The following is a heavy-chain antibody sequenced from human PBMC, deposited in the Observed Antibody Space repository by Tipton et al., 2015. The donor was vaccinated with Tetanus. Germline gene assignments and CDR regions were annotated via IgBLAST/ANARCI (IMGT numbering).Heavy chain of an antibody. D-gene: IGHD2-15*01. CDR1: GFTFSSYA. J-gene: IGHJ4*02. CDR3: ATGYCSGGSCSPAFRFDY. V-gene: IGHV3-23*01. CDR2: ISGSGGST. Sequence: CAASGFTFSSYAMSWVRQAPGKGLEWVSAISGSGGSTYYADSVKGRFTISRDNSKNTLYLQMNSLRAEDTAVYYCATGYCSGGSCSPAFRFDYWGQGTLVTVSS.